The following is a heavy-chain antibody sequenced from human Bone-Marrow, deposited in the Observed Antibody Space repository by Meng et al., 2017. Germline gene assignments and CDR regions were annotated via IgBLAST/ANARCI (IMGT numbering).Heavy chain of an antibody. V-gene: IGHV1-8*01. J-gene: IGHJ4*02. Sequence: GAEVKTLGASWKVPCKASAYTFTSYDINWVRQDTGQGLEWMGWMNHNSGNKGYAQKFQRRVTMTRNTSISTAYMELSSLRSEDTAVYYCALSGIQLWLYYWGQGTLVTVSS. CDR3: ALSGIQLWLYY. CDR1: AYTFTSYD. D-gene: IGHD5-18*01. CDR2: MNHNSGNK.